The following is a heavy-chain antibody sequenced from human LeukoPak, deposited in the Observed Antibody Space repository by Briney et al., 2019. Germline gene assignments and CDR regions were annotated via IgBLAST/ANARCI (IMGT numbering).Heavy chain of an antibody. V-gene: IGHV3-7*01. D-gene: IGHD6-19*01. Sequence: GGSLRLSCVASGFTFSSYWMSWVRQAPGKGLEWVANIKQDGSEKYYVDSVKGRFTISRDNAKNSLYLQMNSLRAEDTAVYYCARGQWLVLFDYWGQGTLVTVSS. CDR2: IKQDGSEK. CDR3: ARGQWLVLFDY. CDR1: GFTFSSYW. J-gene: IGHJ4*02.